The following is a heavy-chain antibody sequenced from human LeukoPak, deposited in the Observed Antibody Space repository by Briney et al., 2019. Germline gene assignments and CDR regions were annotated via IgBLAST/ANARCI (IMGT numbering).Heavy chain of an antibody. J-gene: IGHJ3*02. Sequence: NPSQTLSLTCTVSGGSFRSRNYFWSWIRQPPGEGLEWIGYISYSGSAYYNPSLKSRVTISVDTSSNQFSLRLRSVTAADTAVYYCAREVNIPADSDAFDIWGQGTMVTVSS. CDR3: AREVNIPADSDAFDI. D-gene: IGHD1/OR15-1a*01. CDR2: ISYSGSA. V-gene: IGHV4-30-4*08. CDR1: GGSFRSRNYF.